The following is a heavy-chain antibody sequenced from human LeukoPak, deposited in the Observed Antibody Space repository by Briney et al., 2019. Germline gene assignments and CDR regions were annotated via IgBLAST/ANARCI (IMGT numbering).Heavy chain of an antibody. D-gene: IGHD3-16*01. J-gene: IGHJ4*02. Sequence: GESLKISCKGSGYSFTNYWIGWVRQMPGKGLEWMGIIYPGDSDTRYSPSFQGQVTISADKSINTAYLQWNTLEASDTAIYYCARLWRMQDPLDCWGQGTLVTVSS. CDR1: GYSFTNYW. V-gene: IGHV5-51*01. CDR3: ARLWRMQDPLDC. CDR2: IYPGDSDT.